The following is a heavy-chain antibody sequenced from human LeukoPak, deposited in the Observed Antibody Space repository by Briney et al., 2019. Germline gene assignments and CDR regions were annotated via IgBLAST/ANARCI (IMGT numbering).Heavy chain of an antibody. CDR1: GFTFDDYA. CDR3: AKGMSTGDYYDSSGYYGTTFDY. CDR2: ISWNSGSI. V-gene: IGHV3-9*01. J-gene: IGHJ4*02. D-gene: IGHD3-22*01. Sequence: GRSLRLSCAASGFTFDDYAMHWVRQAPGKGLEWVSGISWNSGSIGYADSVKGRFTISRDNAKNSLYLQMNSLRAEDTALYYCAKGMSTGDYYDSSGYYGTTFDYWGQGTLVTVSS.